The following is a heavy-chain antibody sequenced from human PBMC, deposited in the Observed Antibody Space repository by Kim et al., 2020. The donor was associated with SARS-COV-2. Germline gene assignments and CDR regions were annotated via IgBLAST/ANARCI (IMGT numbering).Heavy chain of an antibody. CDR1: GYTFTSYA. CDR3: ARARLLTATPLGY. D-gene: IGHD5-18*01. CDR2: VNAGNGNT. V-gene: IGHV1-3*01. J-gene: IGHJ4*02. Sequence: ASVKVSCKASGYTFTSYAMHWVRQAPGQRLEWMGWVNAGNGNTKYSQKFQGRVTITRDTSASTAYMELSSLRSEDTAVYYCARARLLTATPLGYWGQGTLVTVSS.